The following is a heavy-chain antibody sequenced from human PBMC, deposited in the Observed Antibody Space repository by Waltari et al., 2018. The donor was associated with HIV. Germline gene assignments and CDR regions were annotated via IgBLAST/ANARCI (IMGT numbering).Heavy chain of an antibody. D-gene: IGHD2-21*01. CDR1: GFIFSGFA. V-gene: IGHV3-23*01. J-gene: IGHJ6*01. Sequence: EAQLLESGGGLVQPGGSLRLSCAPSGFIFSGFAISLVRQAPGKGLECVSTIAANGGATWYADSVKGRFSISRDNSKNTLSVQMNSLRVEDTAIYYCAKDHSSCVGRTCLVMDVWGQGTTVTVSS. CDR2: IAANGGAT. CDR3: AKDHSSCVGRTCLVMDV.